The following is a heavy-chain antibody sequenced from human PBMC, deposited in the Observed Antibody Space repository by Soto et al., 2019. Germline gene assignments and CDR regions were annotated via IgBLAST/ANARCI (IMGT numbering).Heavy chain of an antibody. V-gene: IGHV1-18*04. D-gene: IGHD3-10*01. CDR1: GYTFTSYG. Sequence: ASVKVSCKASGYTFTSYGISWVRQAPGQGLEWMGWISAYNGNTNYAQKLQGRVTMTADTSTSTAYMELRSLRSDDTAVYYCARGGTIWFRELPTDYWGQGTLVTVSS. CDR2: ISAYNGNT. J-gene: IGHJ4*02. CDR3: ARGGTIWFRELPTDY.